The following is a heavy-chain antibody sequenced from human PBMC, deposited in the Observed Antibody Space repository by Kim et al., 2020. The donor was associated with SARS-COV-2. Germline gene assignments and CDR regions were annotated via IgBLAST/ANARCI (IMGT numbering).Heavy chain of an antibody. J-gene: IGHJ4*02. CDR3: AKKPSLSGYYPFDY. CDR1: GFTFSSYA. V-gene: IGHV3-23*01. D-gene: IGHD3-22*01. Sequence: GGSLRLSCAASGFTFSSYAMSWVRQAPGKGLEWVTSISGSGGSTNYADSVKGRFTISRDNSKSTLYLQMNSLRAEDTGVYYCAKKPSLSGYYPFDYWGQGTLVTVSS. CDR2: ISGSGGST.